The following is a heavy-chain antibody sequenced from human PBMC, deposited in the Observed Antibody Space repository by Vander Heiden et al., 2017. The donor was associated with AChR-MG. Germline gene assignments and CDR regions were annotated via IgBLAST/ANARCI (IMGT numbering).Heavy chain of an antibody. CDR2: INHSGST. CDR1: GGSFSGYY. D-gene: IGHD3-10*01. Sequence: QVQLQQWGAGLLKPSETLSLTCAVYGGSFSGYYWSWIRQPPGKGLEWIGEINHSGSTNYNPSLKSRVTISVDTSKNQFSLKLSSVTAADTAVYYCARGRGRVRGVILYYYYGMDVWGQGTTVTVSS. CDR3: ARGRGRVRGVILYYYYGMDV. J-gene: IGHJ6*02. V-gene: IGHV4-34*01.